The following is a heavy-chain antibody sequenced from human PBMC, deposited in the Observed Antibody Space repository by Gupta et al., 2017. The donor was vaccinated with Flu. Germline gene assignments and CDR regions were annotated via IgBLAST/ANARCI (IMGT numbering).Heavy chain of an antibody. J-gene: IGHJ4*02. CDR2: IWYDGSNK. CDR1: GFTFSSYG. V-gene: IGHV3-33*01. CDR3: ARDRQNYYDSSGYAE. Sequence: QVQLVESGGGVVQPGRSLRLSCAASGFTFSSYGMHWVRQAPGKGLEWVAVIWYDGSNKYYADSVKGRFTISRDNSKNTLYLQMNSLRAEDTAVYYCARDRQNYYDSSGYAEWGQGTLVTVSS. D-gene: IGHD3-22*01.